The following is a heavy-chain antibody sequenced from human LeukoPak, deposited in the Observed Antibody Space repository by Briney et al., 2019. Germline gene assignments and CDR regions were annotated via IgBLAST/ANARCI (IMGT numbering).Heavy chain of an antibody. CDR1: GFTFSEHY. V-gene: IGHV3-11*04. CDR2: ISSSSSTI. Sequence: GGSLRLSCAASGFTFSEHYMDWVRQAPGKGLEWVSYISSSSSTIYYADSVKGRFTISRDNAKNSLYLQMNSLRAEDTAVYYCARDDYDSSGYIGYWGQGTLVTVSS. D-gene: IGHD3-22*01. CDR3: ARDDYDSSGYIGY. J-gene: IGHJ4*02.